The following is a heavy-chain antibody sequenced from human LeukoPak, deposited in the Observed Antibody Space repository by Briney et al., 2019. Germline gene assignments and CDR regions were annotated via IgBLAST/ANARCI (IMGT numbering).Heavy chain of an antibody. J-gene: IGHJ3*02. V-gene: IGHV4-4*07. D-gene: IGHD6-13*01. Sequence: SETLSLTCTVSGGSSSSYYWSWIRQPAEKELEWIGRIYSSGGTDYNPSLKSRVTMSVDTSKNQFSLKLTSVTAADTAVYYCARGVAAASERALDIWGQGTMVTVSS. CDR3: ARGVAAASERALDI. CDR2: IYSSGGT. CDR1: GGSSSSYY.